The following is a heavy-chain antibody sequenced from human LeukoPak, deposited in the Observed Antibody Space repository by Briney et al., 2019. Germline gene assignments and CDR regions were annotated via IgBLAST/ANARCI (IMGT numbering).Heavy chain of an antibody. V-gene: IGHV3-9*01. CDR2: ISWNSGSI. CDR1: GFTFDDYA. D-gene: IGHD2-2*01. Sequence: GRSLRLSCAASGFTFDDYAMHWVRQAPGKGLEWVSGISWNSGSIGYADSVKGRFTISRDNAKNSLYLQMNSLRAEDTALYYCARGYGCSSTICFAYYYYYYMDVWGKGTTVTVSS. J-gene: IGHJ6*03. CDR3: ARGYGCSSTICFAYYYYYYMDV.